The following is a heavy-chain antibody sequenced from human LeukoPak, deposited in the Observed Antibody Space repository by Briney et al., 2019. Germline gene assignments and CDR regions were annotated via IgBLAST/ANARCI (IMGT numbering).Heavy chain of an antibody. D-gene: IGHD4-11*01. J-gene: IGHJ6*03. Sequence: SETLSLTCTVSGGSISSYYWSWIRQPPGKGLEWIGYIYYSGSTNYNPSLKSRVTISVDTSKNQFSLKLSSVRAADTAVYYCARVRTAVTLSYYYYMDVWGKGTTVTVSS. CDR1: GGSISSYY. CDR2: IYYSGST. CDR3: ARVRTAVTLSYYYYMDV. V-gene: IGHV4-59*01.